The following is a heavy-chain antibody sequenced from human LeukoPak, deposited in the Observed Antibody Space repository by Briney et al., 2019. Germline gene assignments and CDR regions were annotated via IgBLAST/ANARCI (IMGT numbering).Heavy chain of an antibody. Sequence: SETPSLTCTVSGGSMSTYYWTWIRQPPGKGLEWIGFIYYTGSTNYNPSLKSRVTISVDTSKNQFSLKLSSVAAADTAVYYCAGMSITTPTLRTLYYWGQGTLVTVSS. J-gene: IGHJ4*02. CDR2: IYYTGST. CDR3: AGMSITTPTLRTLYY. D-gene: IGHD1-14*01. V-gene: IGHV4-59*01. CDR1: GGSMSTYY.